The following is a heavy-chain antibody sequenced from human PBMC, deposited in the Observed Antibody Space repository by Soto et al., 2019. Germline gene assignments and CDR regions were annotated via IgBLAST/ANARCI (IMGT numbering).Heavy chain of an antibody. J-gene: IGHJ4*02. CDR1: GGTFSSYA. CDR2: IIPIFGTA. CDR3: ARAGVWPPSNFDY. D-gene: IGHD3-10*01. Sequence: SVKVSCKASGGTFSSYAISWVRQAPGQGLEWVGGIIPIFGTANYAQKFQGRVTITADESTSTAYMELSSLRSEDTAVYYCARAGVWPPSNFDYWGQGTLVTVSS. V-gene: IGHV1-69*13.